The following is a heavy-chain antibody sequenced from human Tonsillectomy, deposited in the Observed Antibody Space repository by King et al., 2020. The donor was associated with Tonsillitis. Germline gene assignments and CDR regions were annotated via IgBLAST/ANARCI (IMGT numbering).Heavy chain of an antibody. CDR1: GFTFSSYA. J-gene: IGHJ3*02. Sequence: VQLVESGGGLVQPGGSLRLSCAASGFTFSSYAMSWVRQAPGKGLEWVSAISGSGGSTYYADSVKGRFTISRDNSKNTLYLQMISLRAEDTAVYYCAKDFGYGDYDLFAFDIWGQGTMVTVSS. V-gene: IGHV3-23*04. D-gene: IGHD4-17*01. CDR3: AKDFGYGDYDLFAFDI. CDR2: ISGSGGST.